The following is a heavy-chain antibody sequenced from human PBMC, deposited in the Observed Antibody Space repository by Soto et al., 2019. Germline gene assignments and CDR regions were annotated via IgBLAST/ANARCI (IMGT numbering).Heavy chain of an antibody. J-gene: IGHJ6*02. CDR2: IIASFGTX. CDR3: ARVGGYSMDV. D-gene: IGHD3-16*01. V-gene: IGHV1-69*13. Sequence: SVKVSCKASGGTFSSYAISWLRQAPGQGLEWMGGIIASFGTXXXSXXXQXXXXXXXDEXXSTXXXGXXXXXXXXXAVFYCARVGGYSMDVWGQGTTVTVSS. CDR1: GGTFSSYA.